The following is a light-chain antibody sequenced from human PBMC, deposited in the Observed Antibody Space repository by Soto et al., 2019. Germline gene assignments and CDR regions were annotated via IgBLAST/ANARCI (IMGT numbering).Light chain of an antibody. V-gene: IGLV2-14*03. CDR2: GDF. CDR1: SSDVGGYKC. CDR3: GSCTTSGTQL. J-gene: IGLJ2*01. Sequence: QSALTQPASVSGSPGQSIAISCTGTSSDVGGYKCVSWYQQHPGKVPKLMIYGDFHRPSGVSDRFSGSKSGNTASLTISGLQAEDEADYYCGSCTTSGTQLFGGGTKLTVL.